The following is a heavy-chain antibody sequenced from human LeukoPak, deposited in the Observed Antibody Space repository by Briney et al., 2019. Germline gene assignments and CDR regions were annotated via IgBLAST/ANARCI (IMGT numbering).Heavy chain of an antibody. J-gene: IGHJ4*02. V-gene: IGHV3-74*01. Sequence: PGGSLRLSCAASGFTFSSYWMHWVRQAPGKGLVWVSRINTDGSSTSYADSVKGRFTISRDNAKNTLYLQMNSLRAEDTAVYYCAREEGYGSGSFDYWGQGTLVTVSS. CDR1: GFTFSSYW. CDR3: AREEGYGSGSFDY. D-gene: IGHD3-10*01. CDR2: INTDGSST.